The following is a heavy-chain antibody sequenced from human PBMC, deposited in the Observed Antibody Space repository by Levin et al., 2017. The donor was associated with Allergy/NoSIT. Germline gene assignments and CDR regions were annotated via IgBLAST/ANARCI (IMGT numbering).Heavy chain of an antibody. Sequence: GESLKISCAASGFNFITYWMHWVRQAPGKGLVWVSHIKSDGSTTSYADSVKGRFTISRDNAKNTVYLQMNSLRAEDTAVYFCARDRGYSYEYWAQGALVTVSS. J-gene: IGHJ4*02. CDR2: IKSDGSTT. D-gene: IGHD5-18*01. V-gene: IGHV3-74*01. CDR1: GFNFITYW. CDR3: ARDRGYSYEY.